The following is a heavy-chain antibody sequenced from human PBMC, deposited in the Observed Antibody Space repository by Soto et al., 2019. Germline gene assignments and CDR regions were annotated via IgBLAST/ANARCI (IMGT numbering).Heavy chain of an antibody. CDR3: ASGVLANWGPENWFDP. V-gene: IGHV4-31*03. D-gene: IGHD7-27*01. J-gene: IGHJ5*02. CDR2: IYYSGSA. Sequence: SETLSLTCSVSGASISRGAYYWSWIRQHPGKGLEWIGNIYYSGSAYYNPSLKSRVTISVDTSQNQFSLKLSSVTAADTAVYYCASGVLANWGPENWFDPWGQGTLVTVSS. CDR1: GASISRGAYY.